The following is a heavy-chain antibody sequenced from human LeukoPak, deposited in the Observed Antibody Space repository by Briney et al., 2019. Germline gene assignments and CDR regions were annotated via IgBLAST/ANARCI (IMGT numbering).Heavy chain of an antibody. J-gene: IGHJ4*02. D-gene: IGHD3-3*01. CDR1: GYSFTSYW. CDR2: IYPGDSDT. V-gene: IGHV5-51*01. Sequence: GESLKISCKGSGYSFTSYWIGWVRQMPGKGLEWMGIIYPGDSDTRNSPSFQGQVTISADKSISTAYLQWSSLKASDTAMYYCARLLYDFWSGYKADFDYWGQGTLVTVSS. CDR3: ARLLYDFWSGYKADFDY.